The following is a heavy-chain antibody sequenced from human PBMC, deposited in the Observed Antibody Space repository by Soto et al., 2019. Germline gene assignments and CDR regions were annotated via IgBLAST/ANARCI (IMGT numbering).Heavy chain of an antibody. Sequence: GESLKISCKGSGYSFTSYWIGWVRQMPGKGLEWMGIIYPGDSDTRYSPSFQGQVTISADKSISTAYLQWSSPKASDTAMYYCARHGYEEAAAGTGWFDPWGQGTLVTVSS. CDR3: ARHGYEEAAAGTGWFDP. J-gene: IGHJ5*02. V-gene: IGHV5-51*01. D-gene: IGHD6-13*01. CDR1: GYSFTSYW. CDR2: IYPGDSDT.